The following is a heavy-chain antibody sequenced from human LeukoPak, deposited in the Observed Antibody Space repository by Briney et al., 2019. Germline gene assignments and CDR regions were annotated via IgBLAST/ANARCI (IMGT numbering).Heavy chain of an antibody. CDR1: GGSIITRSYY. J-gene: IGHJ4*02. Sequence: PSETLSLTCTVSGGSIITRSYYWGWIRRPPGKGLEWLGTISDTGSTYYNPSLKSRVTMSVDTSKKQFSLRLSSVTAADTAVYYCARTTVTIQPIVYLDYWGQGTLVTVSS. CDR2: ISDTGST. V-gene: IGHV4-39*01. CDR3: ARTTVTIQPIVYLDY. D-gene: IGHD4-17*01.